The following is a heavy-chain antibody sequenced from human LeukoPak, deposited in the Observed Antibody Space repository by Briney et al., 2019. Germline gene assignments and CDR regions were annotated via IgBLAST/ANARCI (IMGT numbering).Heavy chain of an antibody. J-gene: IGHJ4*02. V-gene: IGHV2-5*02. CDR2: IYWDDEK. CDR1: GFSLDSDGVG. Sequence: SGPTRVKPTHTLTLTCTFSGFSLDSDGVGVGWIRQPPGKALEWLAFIYWDDEKMYSPSLKHRLTITKDTSKNQVVLTLANMDPVDTATYYCAHSELFDWLIFPLDHSGQGTLVAVSS. CDR3: AHSELFDWLIFPLDH. D-gene: IGHD3-9*01.